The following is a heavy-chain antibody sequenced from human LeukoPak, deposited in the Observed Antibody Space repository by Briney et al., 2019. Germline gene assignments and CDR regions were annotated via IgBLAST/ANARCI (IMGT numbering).Heavy chain of an antibody. CDR2: INHSGST. CDR1: GGSFSAYY. Sequence: PSETLSLTCAVYGGSFSAYYWSWIRQPPGKGLEWIGEINHSGSTNYNPSLKSRVTISVDTSKNQFSLKLSSVTAADTAVYYCARSDGYGLVGIWGQGTMVTVSS. CDR3: ARSDGYGLVGI. V-gene: IGHV4-34*01. D-gene: IGHD3-10*01. J-gene: IGHJ3*02.